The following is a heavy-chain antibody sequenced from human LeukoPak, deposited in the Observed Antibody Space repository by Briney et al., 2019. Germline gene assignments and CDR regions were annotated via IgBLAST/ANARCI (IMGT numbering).Heavy chain of an antibody. D-gene: IGHD4-11*01. V-gene: IGHV3-30-3*01. J-gene: IGHJ4*02. Sequence: GGSLRLSCAASEFTFSNYALHWVRQAPAKGPQWVAVISYDGNTIHYADSVKGRFIISRDTSKNTLYLQMNSLRAEDTAVYYCARSGGLQKFDYWGQGTLVTVSS. CDR2: ISYDGNTI. CDR1: EFTFSNYA. CDR3: ARSGGLQKFDY.